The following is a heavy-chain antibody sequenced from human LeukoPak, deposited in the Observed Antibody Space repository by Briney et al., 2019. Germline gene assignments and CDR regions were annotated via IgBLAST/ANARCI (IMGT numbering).Heavy chain of an antibody. CDR2: IYYSGST. J-gene: IGHJ3*02. V-gene: IGHV4-39*01. Sequence: PSETLSLTCTVSGGSISNSNYYWGWIRQPPGKGLEWIGNIYYSGSTYYNPSLRSRVTISVDTSKNQFSLKLSSVTAADTAVYYCARIPTNAVPAAHNGFDIWGQGTMLTVSS. D-gene: IGHD2-2*01. CDR1: GGSISNSNYY. CDR3: ARIPTNAVPAAHNGFDI.